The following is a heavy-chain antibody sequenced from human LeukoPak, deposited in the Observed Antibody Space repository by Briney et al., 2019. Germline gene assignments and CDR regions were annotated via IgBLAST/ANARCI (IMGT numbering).Heavy chain of an antibody. J-gene: IGHJ4*02. Sequence: SVKVSCKASGGTFSSYAISWVRQAPGQGLEWMGGIIPIFGTANYAQKFQGRVTITADESTSTAYMELSSLRSEDTAVYYCARTKNRYSSGWLYPFHFGYWGQGTLATVSS. D-gene: IGHD6-19*01. CDR2: IIPIFGTA. CDR3: ARTKNRYSSGWLYPFHFGY. CDR1: GGTFSSYA. V-gene: IGHV1-69*13.